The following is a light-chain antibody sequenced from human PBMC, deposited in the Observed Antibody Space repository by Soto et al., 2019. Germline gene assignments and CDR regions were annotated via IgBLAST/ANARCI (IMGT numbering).Light chain of an antibody. J-gene: IGKJ1*01. V-gene: IGKV1-39*01. CDR3: QQSYSSPRT. CDR2: AAS. CDR1: QTISNY. Sequence: IQMTQSPSSLSASVGDRVTLTCRASQTISNYVSWYQQKPGKAPKCLIYAASTLQSGVPPRFSGSGSGTDFTLSIDSLQPEDFATYYCQQSYSSPRTFGQGTKVDIK.